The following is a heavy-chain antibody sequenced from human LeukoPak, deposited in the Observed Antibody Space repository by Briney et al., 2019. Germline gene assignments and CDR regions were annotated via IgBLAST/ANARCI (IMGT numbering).Heavy chain of an antibody. V-gene: IGHV1-2*02. CDR1: GYTFTDYS. CDR2: INTNSGAT. Sequence: GASVKVSCKASGYTFTDYSIHWVRQAPGQGLEWMGWINTNSGATNYAQKFQGRVTMTEDTSTDTAYMELSSLRSEDTAVYYCATAGDDVDSVMIWDFWGQGTLVTVSS. CDR3: ATAGDDVDSVMIWDF. J-gene: IGHJ4*02. D-gene: IGHD3/OR15-3a*01.